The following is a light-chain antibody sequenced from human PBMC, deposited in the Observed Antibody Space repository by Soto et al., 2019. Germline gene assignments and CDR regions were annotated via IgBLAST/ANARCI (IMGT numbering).Light chain of an antibody. CDR3: QQSYSTTRT. CDR2: DAS. CDR1: QSISSY. J-gene: IGKJ1*01. Sequence: DIQMTQSPSSLSASVGDRVTITCRASQSISSYLNWYQQKPGKAPNLLIYDASTLQSGVPSRLSGSGSGTDFTLTISSLQPEDFATYYCQQSYSTTRTFGQGTKVEIK. V-gene: IGKV1-39*01.